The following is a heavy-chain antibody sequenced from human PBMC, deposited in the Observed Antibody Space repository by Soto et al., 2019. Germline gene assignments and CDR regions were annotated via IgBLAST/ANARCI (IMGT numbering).Heavy chain of an antibody. V-gene: IGHV4-4*02. CDR1: GGSISISNW. J-gene: IGHJ4*02. CDR2: IYHSGST. D-gene: IGHD6-13*01. CDR3: ARGWGIAPAGSDY. Sequence: SETLSVTCTFSGGSISISNWWSWFRQPPGKGLEWIGEIYHSGSTNYNPSLKSRVTISVDKSKNQFSLKLNSVTAADTAVYYCARGWGIAPAGSDYWGQGTMVTVSS.